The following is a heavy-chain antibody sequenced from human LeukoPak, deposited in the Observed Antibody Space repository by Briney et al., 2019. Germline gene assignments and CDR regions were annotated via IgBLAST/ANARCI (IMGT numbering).Heavy chain of an antibody. CDR1: GFTFSNAW. CDR3: ARDRFRYFDWSDPNWFDP. V-gene: IGHV3-15*01. Sequence: GGSLRLSCAASGFTFSNAWMSWVRQAPGEGLEWLGRIKSKVHGETIDYAAPVKGRFTISRDDSKNTLYLEMNSLKTEDTAVYYCARDRFRYFDWSDPNWFDPWGQGTLVTVSS. D-gene: IGHD3-9*01. J-gene: IGHJ5*02. CDR2: IKSKVHGETI.